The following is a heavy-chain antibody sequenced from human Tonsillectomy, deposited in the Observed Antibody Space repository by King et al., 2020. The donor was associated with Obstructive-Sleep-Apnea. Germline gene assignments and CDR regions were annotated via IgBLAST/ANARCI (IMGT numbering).Heavy chain of an antibody. CDR1: GGSISSSSYY. J-gene: IGHJ6*02. CDR2: IYYSGST. Sequence: LQLQESGPGLVKPSETLSLTCTVSGGSISSSSYYWGWIRQPPGKGLEWIGSIYYSGSTYYNPSLKSRVTISVDTSKNQFSLKLSSVPAADTAVYYCASGDYDILTGSLYYYGMDVWGQGTTVTVSS. D-gene: IGHD3-9*01. V-gene: IGHV4-39*07. CDR3: ASGDYDILTGSLYYYGMDV.